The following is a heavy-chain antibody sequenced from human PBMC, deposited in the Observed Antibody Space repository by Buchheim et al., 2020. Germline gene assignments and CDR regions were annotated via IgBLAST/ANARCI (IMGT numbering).Heavy chain of an antibody. CDR2: IIPIFGTA. Sequence: QVQLVQSGAEVKKPGSSVKVSCKASGGTFSSYAISWVRQAPGQGLEWMGGIIPIFGTANYAQKFQGRVTITADESTSTAYMELSSLRSEDTAVYYCARDTTNYDYVWGSYRYVGTLDYWGQGTL. CDR3: ARDTTNYDYVWGSYRYVGTLDY. D-gene: IGHD3-16*02. J-gene: IGHJ4*02. CDR1: GGTFSSYA. V-gene: IGHV1-69*12.